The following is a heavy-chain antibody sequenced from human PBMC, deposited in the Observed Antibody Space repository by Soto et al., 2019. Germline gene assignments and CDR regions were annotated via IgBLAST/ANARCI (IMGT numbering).Heavy chain of an antibody. J-gene: IGHJ4*02. CDR3: AKGRGGSGSLTPRVDF. Sequence: EVQLLESGGGLVQPGGSLRLSCTVSGFTFKKYAKPGLRQSRGGGREWVSAISGGGDTTSYADSVKGRFTVSRDGSKNTLYLQMSSLRAEDTALYYCAKGRGGSGSLTPRVDFWGQGTLVTVSS. CDR2: ISGGGDTT. V-gene: IGHV3-23*01. D-gene: IGHD3-10*01. CDR1: GFTFKKYA.